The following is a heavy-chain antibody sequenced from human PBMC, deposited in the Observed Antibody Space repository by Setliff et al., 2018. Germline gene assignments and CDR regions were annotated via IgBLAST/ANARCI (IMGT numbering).Heavy chain of an antibody. J-gene: IGHJ6*03. V-gene: IGHV1-2*02. CDR1: GYTFTSSG. CDR3: ARDGDILTTYYIYYYYMDV. D-gene: IGHD3-9*01. Sequence: ASVKVSCKASGYTFTSSGISWVRQAPGQGLEYMGWNNPNSGGTNYAPKFQGRVTMTRDTSISTVYMEVSRLRSDDTAVYFCARDGDILTTYYIYYYYMDVWGKGTTVTVSS. CDR2: NNPNSGGT.